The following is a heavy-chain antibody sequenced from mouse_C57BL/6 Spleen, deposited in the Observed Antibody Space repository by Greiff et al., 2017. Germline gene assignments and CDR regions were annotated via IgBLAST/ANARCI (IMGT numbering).Heavy chain of an antibody. CDR3: ARQGYDSHFDY. D-gene: IGHD2-4*01. CDR2: ISSGGSYT. CDR1: GFTFSSYG. Sequence: EVKLLESGGDLVKPGGSLKLSCAASGFTFSSYGMSWVRQTPDKRLEWVATISSGGSYTYYPDSVKGRFTISRDNAKNTLYLQMSSLKSEDTAMYYCARQGYDSHFDYWGQGTTLTVSS. J-gene: IGHJ2*01. V-gene: IGHV5-6*01.